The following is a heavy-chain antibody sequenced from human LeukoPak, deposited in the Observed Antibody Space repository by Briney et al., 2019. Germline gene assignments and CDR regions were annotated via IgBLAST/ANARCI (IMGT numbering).Heavy chain of an antibody. Sequence: ASVKVSCKASGGTSSSYAISWVRQAPGQGLEWMGRIIPIFGTANYAQKFHGRVTITADESTSTAYMELSSLRSEDTAVYYCARRTPSISYGGNAPTGWFDPWGQGTLVTVSS. J-gene: IGHJ5*02. D-gene: IGHD4-23*01. CDR1: GGTSSSYA. V-gene: IGHV1-69*15. CDR2: IIPIFGTA. CDR3: ARRTPSISYGGNAPTGWFDP.